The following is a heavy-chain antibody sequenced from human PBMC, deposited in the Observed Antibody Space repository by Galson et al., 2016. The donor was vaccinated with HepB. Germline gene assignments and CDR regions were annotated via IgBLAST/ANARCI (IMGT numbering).Heavy chain of an antibody. CDR3: ARDPQQLQAFDM. Sequence: TLSLTCTVSGGSIVSHYWSWLRQPPGKGLEWIGYIYYTGHTNYSPSLKSRVTISVDMSKNQFSLKLNSVTAADTAVYYCARDPQQLQAFDMWGQGTMVTVSS. J-gene: IGHJ3*02. CDR1: GGSIVSHY. D-gene: IGHD6-13*01. V-gene: IGHV4-59*11. CDR2: IYYTGHT.